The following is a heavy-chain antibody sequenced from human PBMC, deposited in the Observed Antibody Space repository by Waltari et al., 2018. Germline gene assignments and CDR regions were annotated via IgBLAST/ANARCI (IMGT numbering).Heavy chain of an antibody. Sequence: QVQLVESGGGVVQPGRSLRLSCATSEFTFSSSALHVVRQAPGKGLEWVAVLSYNSRNTYYVDSVKGRFTISRDNSKNMFYMEMNSLRAEDTAMYYCARDYCDRTYCHGMDVWGQGTTVIVSS. CDR2: LSYNSRNT. J-gene: IGHJ6*02. CDR1: EFTFSSSA. V-gene: IGHV3-30*04. D-gene: IGHD3-22*01. CDR3: ARDYCDRTYCHGMDV.